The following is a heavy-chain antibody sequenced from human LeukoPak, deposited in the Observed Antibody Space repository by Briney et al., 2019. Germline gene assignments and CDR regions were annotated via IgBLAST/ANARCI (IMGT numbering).Heavy chain of an antibody. CDR3: AREGAVGGYYYYYYGMDV. J-gene: IGHJ6*02. CDR2: MNPNSGNT. CDR1: GYTFTSYD. D-gene: IGHD6-19*01. V-gene: IGHV1-8*01. Sequence: ASVKVSCKASGYTFTSYDINWVRQATGQGLEWMGWMNPNSGNTGYAQKFQGRVTMTRNTSISTAYMELSSLRSEDTAVYYCAREGAVGGYYYYYYGMDVWGQGTTVIVSS.